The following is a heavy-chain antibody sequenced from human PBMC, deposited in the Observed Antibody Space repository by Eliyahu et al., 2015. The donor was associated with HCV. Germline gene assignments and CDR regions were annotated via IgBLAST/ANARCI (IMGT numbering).Heavy chain of an antibody. J-gene: IGHJ4*02. V-gene: IGHV3-30*03. CDR2: ISYDGSNK. CDR1: GFTFSSYG. Sequence: QVQLVESGGGVVQPGRSLRLSCAASGFTFSSYGMHWVRQAPGKGLGWGAVISYDGSNKYYADSVKGRFTISRDNSKNTLYLQMNSLRAEDTAVYYCASSYYYDSSGYYSTPFDYWGQGTLVTVSS. CDR3: ASSYYYDSSGYYSTPFDY. D-gene: IGHD3-22*01.